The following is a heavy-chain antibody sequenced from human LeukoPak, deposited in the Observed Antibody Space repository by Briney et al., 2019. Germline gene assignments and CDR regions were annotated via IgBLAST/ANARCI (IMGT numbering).Heavy chain of an antibody. V-gene: IGHV4-31*03. CDR1: GGSISSGGYY. Sequence: KTSQTLSLTCTVSGGSISSGGYYWSWIRQHPGKGLEWIGYIYYSGSTYYNPSLKSRVTISVDTSKNQFSLKLSSVTAADTAVYYCARARIAAAGTEIPRRDYYYYGMDVWGQGTTVTVSS. CDR3: ARARIAAAGTEIPRRDYYYYGMDV. CDR2: IYYSGST. J-gene: IGHJ6*02. D-gene: IGHD6-13*01.